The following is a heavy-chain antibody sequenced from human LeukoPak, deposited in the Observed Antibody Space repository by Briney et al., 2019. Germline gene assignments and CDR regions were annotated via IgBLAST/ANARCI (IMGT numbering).Heavy chain of an antibody. V-gene: IGHV3-23*01. Sequence: GGSLRLSCAASGFTFSSYAMSWVRQAPGKGLEWVSIISGSGGTTYSADSVKGRFTISRDNSKNTLYLQMNSLRAEDTAVYYCAKASRDGYNLDFDYWGQGTLVTVSS. J-gene: IGHJ4*02. CDR3: AKASRDGYNLDFDY. D-gene: IGHD5-24*01. CDR1: GFTFSSYA. CDR2: ISGSGGTT.